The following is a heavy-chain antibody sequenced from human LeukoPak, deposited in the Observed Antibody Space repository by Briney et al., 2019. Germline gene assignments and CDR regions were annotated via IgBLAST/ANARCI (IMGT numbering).Heavy chain of an antibody. Sequence: PGGSLRLSCAAFGRNVSSNYMSGVRQAPGKGLEWVSVIYSGGSTEYTDSVKGRFTISRDNSKNMVYLQMNSLRAEDTAVYYCARADSGSWNYKRGFDYWGQGTLVTVSS. V-gene: IGHV3-53*01. J-gene: IGHJ4*02. D-gene: IGHD1-26*01. CDR3: ARADSGSWNYKRGFDY. CDR1: GRNVSSNY. CDR2: IYSGGST.